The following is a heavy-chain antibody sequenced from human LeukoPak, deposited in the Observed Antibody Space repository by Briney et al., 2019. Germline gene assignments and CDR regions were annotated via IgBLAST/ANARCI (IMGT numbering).Heavy chain of an antibody. CDR2: IVVGTGNT. J-gene: IGHJ6*02. CDR3: AATISADTDYYGMDV. D-gene: IGHD6-13*01. CDR1: GFTFSSSA. V-gene: IGHV1-58*02. Sequence: SVKVSCKASGFTFSSSAIQWMRQTRGQRLEWIGWIVVGTGNTNYAQKLQERVTITRDMSTSTAYMELSSLRSEDTAVYYCAATISADTDYYGMDVWGQGTTVTVSS.